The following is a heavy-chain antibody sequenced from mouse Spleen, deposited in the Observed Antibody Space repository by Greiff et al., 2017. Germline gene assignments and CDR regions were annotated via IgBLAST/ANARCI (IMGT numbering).Heavy chain of an antibody. V-gene: IGHV5-15*01. CDR1: GFTFSDYG. Sequence: EVQLVESGGGLVKPGGSLKLSCAASGFTFSDYGMAWVRQAPGKGPEWVAFISNLAYSIYYADTVTGRFTISRENAKNTLYLEMSSLRSEDTAMYYCANYGSRRGFAYWGQGTLVTVSA. CDR3: ANYGSRRGFAY. J-gene: IGHJ3*01. D-gene: IGHD1-1*01. CDR2: ISNLAYSI.